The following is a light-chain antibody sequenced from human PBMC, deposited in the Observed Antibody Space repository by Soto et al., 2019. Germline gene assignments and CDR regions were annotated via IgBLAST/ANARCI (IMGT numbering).Light chain of an antibody. Sequence: DIQITQSPFTLPAPVGDRVTITCRASQSISSWLAWYQQKPGKAPKLLIYKASTLESGVPSNFSGSGSETEFTLTISSLQPEDFTTYYSPQYTSYPWTFGQGTKVDI. CDR2: KAS. CDR3: PQYTSYPWT. J-gene: IGKJ1*01. CDR1: QSISSW. V-gene: IGKV1-5*03.